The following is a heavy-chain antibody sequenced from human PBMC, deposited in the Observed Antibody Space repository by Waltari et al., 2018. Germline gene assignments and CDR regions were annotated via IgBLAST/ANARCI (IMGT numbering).Heavy chain of an antibody. D-gene: IGHD1-1*01. CDR2: IYYSGST. CDR1: GGSISSYY. CDR3: ARDGGDWNVEYFQH. J-gene: IGHJ1*01. V-gene: IGHV4-59*01. Sequence: QVQLQESGPGLVKPSETLSLTCTVSGGSISSYYWSWIRQPPGKGLEWIGYIYYSGSTNYNPSLKSRVTISVDTSKNQFSLKLSSVTAADTAVYYCARDGGDWNVEYFQHWGQGTLVTVSS.